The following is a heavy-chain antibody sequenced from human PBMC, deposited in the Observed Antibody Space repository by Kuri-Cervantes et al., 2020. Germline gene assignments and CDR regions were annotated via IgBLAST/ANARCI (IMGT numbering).Heavy chain of an antibody. CDR2: INPNSGGA. J-gene: IGHJ4*02. V-gene: IGHV1-2*04. Sequence: ASVKVSCKASGYTFTGYYMHWVRQAPGQGLEWMGWINPNSGGANYAQKFQGWVTMTRDTSISAAYMELSRLRSDDTAVYYCARDSVPIGTGGSFYDYWGQGTLVTVSS. CDR3: ARDSVPIGTGGSFYDY. CDR1: GYTFTGYY. D-gene: IGHD2/OR15-2a*01.